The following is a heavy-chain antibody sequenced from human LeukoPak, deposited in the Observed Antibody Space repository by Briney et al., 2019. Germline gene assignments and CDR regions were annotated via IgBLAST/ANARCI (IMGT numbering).Heavy chain of an antibody. Sequence: SETLSLTCTVSGDSINGFYWSWIRQPPGKGLEWVAYIYYAGRTTYNPSLKSRVTISVDTSKNQFSLKLTSLTAADTAVYYCAGQGRFSYFGMDVWGQGTTVTASS. V-gene: IGHV4-59*08. CDR3: AGQGRFSYFGMDV. D-gene: IGHD3-3*01. CDR1: GDSINGFY. J-gene: IGHJ6*02. CDR2: IYYAGRT.